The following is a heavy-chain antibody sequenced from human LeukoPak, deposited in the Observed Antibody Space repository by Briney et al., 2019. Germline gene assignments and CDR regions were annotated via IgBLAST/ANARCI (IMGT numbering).Heavy chain of an antibody. CDR2: INPNSGGT. CDR3: AREGEGGGSSDYYYYYGMDV. V-gene: IGHV1-2*02. J-gene: IGHJ6*02. D-gene: IGHD2-15*01. CDR1: GYTFIGYY. Sequence: ASVKVSCKASGYTFIGYYMHWVRQAPGQGLEWMGWINPNSGGTNYAQKFQGRVTMTRDTSTSTVYMELSSLRSEDTAVYYCAREGEGGGSSDYYYYYGMDVWGQGTTVTVSS.